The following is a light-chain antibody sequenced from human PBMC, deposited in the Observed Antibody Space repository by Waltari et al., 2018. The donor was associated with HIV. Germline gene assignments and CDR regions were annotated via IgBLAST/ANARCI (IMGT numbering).Light chain of an antibody. J-gene: IGLJ2*01. CDR3: QTWGTGIQGVI. CDR2: INSDGYH. CDR1: SGHSHYA. Sequence: QLVLTQSPSASDSLGASVKLTCTLSSGHSHYAIAWYQQKPQRGPRFLININSDGYHTKVDGVPDRFSGSNCGAERFLSSSSLQSEDEADYYWQTWGTGIQGVIFGGGTRLTVL. V-gene: IGLV4-69*01.